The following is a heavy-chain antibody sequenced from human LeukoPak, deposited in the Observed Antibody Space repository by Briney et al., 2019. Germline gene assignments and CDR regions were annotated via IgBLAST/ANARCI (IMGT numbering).Heavy chain of an antibody. CDR3: ASGAADYYDSSGYARDYFDY. D-gene: IGHD3-22*01. Sequence: SETLSLTCAVSGGSISSSNWWSWVRQPPGKGLEWIGEINHSGSTNYNPSLKSRVTISVDTSKNQFSLKLSSVTAADTAVYYCASGAADYYDSSGYARDYFDYWDQGTLVTVSS. CDR1: GGSISSSNW. CDR2: INHSGST. J-gene: IGHJ4*02. V-gene: IGHV4-4*02.